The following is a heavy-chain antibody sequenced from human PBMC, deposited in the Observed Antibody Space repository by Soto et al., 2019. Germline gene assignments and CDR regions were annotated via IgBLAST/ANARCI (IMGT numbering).Heavy chain of an antibody. CDR3: ARPYCSSTSCYPVYYYYYGMDV. Sequence: GESLKISCKGSGYSFTSYWIGWVRQMPGKGLEWMGIIYPGDSDTRYSPSFQGQVTISADKSISTAYLQWSSLKASDTAMYYCARPYCSSTSCYPVYYYYYGMDVWGQGTPVTVSS. V-gene: IGHV5-51*01. CDR2: IYPGDSDT. CDR1: GYSFTSYW. J-gene: IGHJ6*02. D-gene: IGHD2-2*01.